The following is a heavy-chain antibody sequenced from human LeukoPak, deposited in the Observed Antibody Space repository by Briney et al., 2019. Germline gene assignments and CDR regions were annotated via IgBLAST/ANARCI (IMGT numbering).Heavy chain of an antibody. J-gene: IGHJ4*02. CDR2: IIPIFGTA. V-gene: IGHV1-69*13. CDR3: ARGVQLWGPLDY. Sequence: ASVKVSCKASGYTFTSYDINWVRQATGQGLEWMGGIIPIFGTANYAQKFQGRVTITADESTSTAYMELSSLRSEDTAVYYCARGVQLWGPLDYWGQGTLVTVSS. D-gene: IGHD5-18*01. CDR1: GYTFTSYD.